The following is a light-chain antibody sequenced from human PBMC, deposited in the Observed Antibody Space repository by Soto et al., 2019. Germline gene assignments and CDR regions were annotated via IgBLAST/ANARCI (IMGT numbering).Light chain of an antibody. J-gene: IGLJ2*01. V-gene: IGLV1-51*01. CDR1: SSNMGKSY. CDR3: GTWDSSLRAEV. Sequence: QSVLTQPPSVSAAPGQKVTMSCSGSSSNMGKSYVSWYQQFPGTAPKLLIYDNNKRPSGIPDRFSGSKSGTSATLDITGLQTGDEADYYCGTWDSSLRAEVFGGGTKLTVL. CDR2: DNN.